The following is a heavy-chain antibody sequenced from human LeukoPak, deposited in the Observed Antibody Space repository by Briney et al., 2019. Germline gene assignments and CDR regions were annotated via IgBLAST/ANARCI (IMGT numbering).Heavy chain of an antibody. D-gene: IGHD6-13*01. V-gene: IGHV3-48*04. J-gene: IGHJ6*02. Sequence: GGSLRLSCAASGFTFSSYAMSWVRQAPGKGLEWVSYISSSSSTIYYADSVKGRFTISRDNAKNSLYLQMNSLRAEDTAVYYCARVPMAAAGTHYYYYGMDVWGQGTTVTVSS. CDR1: GFTFSSYA. CDR3: ARVPMAAAGTHYYYYGMDV. CDR2: ISSSSSTI.